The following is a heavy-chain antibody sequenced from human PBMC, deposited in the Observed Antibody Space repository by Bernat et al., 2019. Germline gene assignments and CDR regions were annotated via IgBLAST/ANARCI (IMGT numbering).Heavy chain of an antibody. CDR3: ARLFVGWRRGDPENDAFDI. V-gene: IGHV3-23*01. J-gene: IGHJ3*02. CDR1: GFTFSSYV. Sequence: EVQLLESGGGLVQPGGSLRLSCAASGFTFSSYVMSWVRQAPGKGLEWVSSIGGSDGTTQYADFVKGRFTISRDNSKNTLYLQMNSLRAEDTAVYYCARLFVGWRRGDPENDAFDIWGQGTMVTVSS. D-gene: IGHD4-17*01. CDR2: IGGSDGTT.